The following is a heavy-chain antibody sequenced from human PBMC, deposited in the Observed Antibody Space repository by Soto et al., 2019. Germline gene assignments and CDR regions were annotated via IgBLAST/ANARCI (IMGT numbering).Heavy chain of an antibody. CDR3: VKDQSYGSGSFPGGQDV. Sequence: GGSLRLSCAASGFSFRSFGMHWVRQAPGKGLEWLALISFDGTNKFYGDSVKGRFTISRDNSKSTLNLHLVSLRIDDTATYYCVKDQSYGSGSFPGGQDVWGQGTVVTVSS. CDR1: GFSFRSFG. CDR2: ISFDGTNK. V-gene: IGHV3-30*18. J-gene: IGHJ3*01. D-gene: IGHD3-10*01.